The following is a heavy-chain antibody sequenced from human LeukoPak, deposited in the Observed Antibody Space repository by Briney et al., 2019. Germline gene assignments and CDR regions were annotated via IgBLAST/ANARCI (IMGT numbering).Heavy chain of an antibody. CDR3: ARAPVGPAVTDYHYYSYYMDV. V-gene: IGHV4-61*02. Sequence: TSETLSLTCTVSGGSISSGSYYWSWIRQPAGKGLEWIGRIYTSGSTNYNPSLKSRVTISVDTSKNQFSLKLSSVTAADTAVYYCARAPVGPAVTDYHYYSYYMDVWGKGTTVTVSS. J-gene: IGHJ6*03. D-gene: IGHD4-11*01. CDR2: IYTSGST. CDR1: GGSISSGSYY.